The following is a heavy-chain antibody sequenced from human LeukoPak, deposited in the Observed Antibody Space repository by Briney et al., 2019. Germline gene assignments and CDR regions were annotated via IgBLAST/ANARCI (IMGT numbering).Heavy chain of an antibody. CDR1: GFTFSSYG. J-gene: IGHJ4*02. CDR3: ARDQDGGKYYYESSGYSH. CDR2: ISSGGHI. D-gene: IGHD3-22*01. Sequence: GESLRLSCAASGFTFSSYGLNWARPAPGKRLEWVSTISSGGHIYYEDSVKGRFTISRDNAKNSLYLQMNSLRAEDTAVYYCARDQDGGKYYYESSGYSHWGQGILVTVSS. V-gene: IGHV3-21*01.